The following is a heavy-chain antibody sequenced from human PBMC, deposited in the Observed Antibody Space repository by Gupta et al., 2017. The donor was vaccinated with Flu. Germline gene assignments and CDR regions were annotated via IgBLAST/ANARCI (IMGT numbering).Heavy chain of an antibody. CDR3: ARSIAARPRFLFDP. J-gene: IGHJ5*02. CDR1: GGSISSSSYH. CDR2: IYYGGST. V-gene: IGHV4-39*01. Sequence: QLQLQESGPGLVKPSETLSITCTVSGGSISSSSYHWGWIRQPPGKGLEWIGSIYYGGSTYYNPSLKSRVTISVDTSKNQFSLKLSSVTAADTAVYYCARSIAARPRFLFDPWGQGTLVTVSS. D-gene: IGHD6-6*01.